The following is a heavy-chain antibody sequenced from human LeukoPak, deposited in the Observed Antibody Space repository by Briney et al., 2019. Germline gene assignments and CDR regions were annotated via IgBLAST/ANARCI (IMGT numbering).Heavy chain of an antibody. CDR1: GFTFSSYA. D-gene: IGHD1-26*01. CDR3: AGDRATSYFDY. CDR2: IWYDGSNK. V-gene: IGHV3-33*08. J-gene: IGHJ4*02. Sequence: GGSLRLSCAASGFTFSSYAMSWVRQAPGKGLEWVAFIWYDGSNKYYTDSVKGRFTISRDNSKNTLYLQMNSLRAEDTAVYYCAGDRATSYFDYWGQGALVTISS.